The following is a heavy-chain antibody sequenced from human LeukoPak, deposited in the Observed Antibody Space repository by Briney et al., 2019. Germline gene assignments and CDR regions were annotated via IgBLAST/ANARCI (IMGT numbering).Heavy chain of an antibody. CDR3: ARVHSSGWFGWFDP. D-gene: IGHD6-19*01. CDR2: INPNSGGT. V-gene: IGHV1-2*02. CDR1: GYTFTGYY. J-gene: IGHJ5*02. Sequence: GASVKVSCKASGYTFTGYYIQWVRQAPGQGLEWMGWINPNSGGTNYQGRVTMTRDTSISTAYMELSRLRSDDTAVYYCARVHSSGWFGWFDPWGQGTLVTVSS.